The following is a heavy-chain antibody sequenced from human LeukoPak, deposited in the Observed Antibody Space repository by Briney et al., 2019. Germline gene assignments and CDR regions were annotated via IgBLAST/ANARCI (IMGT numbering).Heavy chain of an antibody. V-gene: IGHV3-23*01. Sequence: GGSLRLSCAASGFTFSSYAMSWVRQAPGKGLEWVSAISGSGGSTYYADSVKGRFTISRDNSKNTLYLQMNSLRAEDTAVYYCAKVDAAGSYYNVENPPQYYFDYWGQGTLVTVSS. CDR2: ISGSGGST. D-gene: IGHD3-10*01. CDR3: AKVDAAGSYYNVENPPQYYFDY. J-gene: IGHJ4*02. CDR1: GFTFSSYA.